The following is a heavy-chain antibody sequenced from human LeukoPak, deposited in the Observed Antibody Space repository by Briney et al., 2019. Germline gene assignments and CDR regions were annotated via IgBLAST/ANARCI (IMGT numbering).Heavy chain of an antibody. Sequence: SPSETLSLTCTVSGASISSYYWSWIRQPPGKGLERIGYIYYSGSTNYNPSLKSRVTISVDTSKNQFSLKLSSVTAADTAVYYCARVRYSSGWYDYWGQGTLVTVSS. D-gene: IGHD6-19*01. CDR1: GASISSYY. J-gene: IGHJ4*02. CDR3: ARVRYSSGWYDY. V-gene: IGHV4-59*01. CDR2: IYYSGST.